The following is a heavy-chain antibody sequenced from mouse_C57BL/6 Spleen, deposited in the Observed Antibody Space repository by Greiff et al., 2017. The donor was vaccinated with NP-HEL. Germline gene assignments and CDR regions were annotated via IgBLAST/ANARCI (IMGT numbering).Heavy chain of an antibody. D-gene: IGHD1-1*01. CDR3: ARGSYYGSSYGYFDV. CDR2: IDPSDSYT. CDR1: GYTFTSYW. J-gene: IGHJ1*03. Sequence: QVQLQQPGAELVRPGTSVKLSCKASGYTFTSYWMHWVKQRPGQGLEWIGVIDPSDSYTNYNQKFKGKATLTVDTSSSTAYMQLSSLTSEDSAVYYCARGSYYGSSYGYFDVWGTGTTVTVSS. V-gene: IGHV1-59*01.